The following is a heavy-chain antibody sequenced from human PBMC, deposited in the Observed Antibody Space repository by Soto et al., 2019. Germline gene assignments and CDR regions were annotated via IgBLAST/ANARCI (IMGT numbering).Heavy chain of an antibody. D-gene: IGHD6-19*01. V-gene: IGHV1-46*01. CDR3: ARDSKQWLVPAEYFQH. Sequence: ASVKVSCKASGYTFTSYYMHWVRQAPGQGLEWMGIINPSGGSTSYAQKFQGRVTMTRDTSTSTVYMELSSLRSEDTAVYYCARDSKQWLVPAEYFQHWGQGTLVTVSS. CDR1: GYTFTSYY. J-gene: IGHJ1*01. CDR2: INPSGGST.